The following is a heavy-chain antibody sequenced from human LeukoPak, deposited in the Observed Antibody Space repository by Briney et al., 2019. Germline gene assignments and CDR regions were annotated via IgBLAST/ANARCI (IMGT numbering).Heavy chain of an antibody. Sequence: GGSLRLSCVASGFTFRTYWMHWVRQAPGEGLVWVSRINSDGSTTNYADSVKGRFTISRDNAKNTLYLEMNRLRAEDTAVYYCVSFYETYWGRGTLVTVSS. CDR2: INSDGSTT. CDR3: VSFYETY. J-gene: IGHJ4*02. D-gene: IGHD2-2*01. CDR1: GFTFRTYW. V-gene: IGHV3-74*01.